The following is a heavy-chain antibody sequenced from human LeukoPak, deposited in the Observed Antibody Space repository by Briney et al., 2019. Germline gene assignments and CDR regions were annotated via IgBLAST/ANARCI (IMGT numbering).Heavy chain of an antibody. D-gene: IGHD3-10*01. Sequence: SETLSLTCTVSGGSISSYYWSWIRQPAGKGLEWIGRIYSSGSTNYNPSLKSRVTMSVDTSKNKFSLKLSSVTAADTAVYYCARDMVRGVNDYWGQGTLVTVSS. V-gene: IGHV4-4*07. CDR2: IYSSGST. CDR3: ARDMVRGVNDY. CDR1: GGSISSYY. J-gene: IGHJ4*02.